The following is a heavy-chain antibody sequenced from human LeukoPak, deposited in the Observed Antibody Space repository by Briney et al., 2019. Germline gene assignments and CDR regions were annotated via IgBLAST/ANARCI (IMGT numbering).Heavy chain of an antibody. V-gene: IGHV1-46*01. CDR2: INPSGGST. CDR3: ARGWGRYCSTTNCSRAFAY. Sequence: ASVKVSCKASGYAFTSYYMHWVRQAPGQGLEWMGIINPSGGSTSYAQKFQGRVTMTRDTSTSTVYMELSSLRSEDTAVYYCARGWGRYCSTTNCSRAFAYWGQGTLVTVSS. J-gene: IGHJ4*02. CDR1: GYAFTSYY. D-gene: IGHD2-2*01.